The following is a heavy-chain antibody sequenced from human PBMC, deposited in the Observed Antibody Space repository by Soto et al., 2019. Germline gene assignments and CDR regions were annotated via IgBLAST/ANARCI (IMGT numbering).Heavy chain of an antibody. J-gene: IGHJ4*02. D-gene: IGHD6-19*01. CDR3: ARSAVAGTVFDY. CDR1: GFTVSSNY. V-gene: IGHV3-53*01. Sequence: GGSLRLSCAASGFTVSSNYMSWVRQAPGKGLEWVSVIYSGGSTYYADSVKGRFTISRDNSKNTLYLQMNSLRAEDTAVYYCARSAVAGTVFDYWGQGTLVTVSS. CDR2: IYSGGST.